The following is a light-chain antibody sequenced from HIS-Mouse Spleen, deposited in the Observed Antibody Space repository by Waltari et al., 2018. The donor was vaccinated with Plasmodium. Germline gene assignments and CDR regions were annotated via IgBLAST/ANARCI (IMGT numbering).Light chain of an antibody. CDR1: ALPKTY. CDR3: YSTDSSGNHRV. CDR2: EDS. J-gene: IGLJ3*02. Sequence: SYELTQPPSVSVSPGQTARITCSGDALPKTYAYWYQQKSGQAPGLVIYEDSKRPSWTPERFSGSSSGTMATLTISGAQVEDEADYYCYSTDSSGNHRVFGGGTKLTVL. V-gene: IGLV3-10*01.